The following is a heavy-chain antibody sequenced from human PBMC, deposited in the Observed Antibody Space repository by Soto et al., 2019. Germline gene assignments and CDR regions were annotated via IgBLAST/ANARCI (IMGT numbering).Heavy chain of an antibody. CDR1: GFTFSSDA. J-gene: IGHJ4*02. Sequence: QVQLVESGGGVVQPGNSLRLSCVGSGFTFSSDALHWVRQAPGKGLEWVAVVSSDGNHAYYPDHVKGRFTISRDNSQSTVFLYMESLKPEDTATYYCARDSAYSTASTHFDHWGQGTLVTVSS. D-gene: IGHD2-2*01. CDR2: VSSDGNHA. V-gene: IGHV3-30*04. CDR3: ARDSAYSTASTHFDH.